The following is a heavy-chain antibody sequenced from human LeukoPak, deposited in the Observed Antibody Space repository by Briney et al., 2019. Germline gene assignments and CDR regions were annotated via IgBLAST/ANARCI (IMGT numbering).Heavy chain of an antibody. CDR1: GGSMSRGDYY. V-gene: IGHV4-30-4*08. CDR3: ARGEALRYFDWFPLGY. J-gene: IGHJ4*02. CDR2: IYYSGST. Sequence: PSQTLSLTCTASGGSMSRGDYYWRWIRQPPGRGLEGNVYIYYSGSTYYNPSLKSRVTISVDTSKNQFSLKLSSVTAADTAVYYCARGEALRYFDWFPLGYWGQGTLVTVSS. D-gene: IGHD3-9*01.